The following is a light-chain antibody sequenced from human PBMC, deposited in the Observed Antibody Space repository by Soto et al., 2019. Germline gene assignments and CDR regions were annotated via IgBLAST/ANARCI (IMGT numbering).Light chain of an antibody. CDR3: QQRSNWPPT. CDR1: QSVSID. J-gene: IGKJ5*01. CDR2: DAS. Sequence: EIVLTQSPATLSLSPGERATLSCRASQSVSIDLAWYQQKPGQAPRLLIYDASKRATGIPARFSGGGSGTDFTLTISSLEPEDFAVYYCQQRSNWPPTFGQGTRLEIK. V-gene: IGKV3-11*01.